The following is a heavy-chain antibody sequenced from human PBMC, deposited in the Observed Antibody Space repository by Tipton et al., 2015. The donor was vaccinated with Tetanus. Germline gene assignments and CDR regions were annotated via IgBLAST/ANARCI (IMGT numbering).Heavy chain of an antibody. D-gene: IGHD2-15*01. V-gene: IGHV3-33*01. J-gene: IGHJ4*02. CDR3: AREADFSGGSCFSGDFDT. CDR1: GFTFNGYG. Sequence: SLRLSCAASGFTFNGYGMHWVRQAPGKGLEWLAVSWYDGTDKYYADSVKGRFTISRDNSKNTLYLQMNSLRAGDTALYYCAREADFSGGSCFSGDFDTWGQGTQVTVPS. CDR2: SWYDGTDK.